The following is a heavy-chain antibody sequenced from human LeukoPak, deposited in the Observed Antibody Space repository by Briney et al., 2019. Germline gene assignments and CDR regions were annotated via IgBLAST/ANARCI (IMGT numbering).Heavy chain of an antibody. V-gene: IGHV4-30-2*01. J-gene: IGHJ4*02. CDR1: GGSFSGYY. CDR2: IYHSGST. D-gene: IGHD3-10*01. Sequence: PSETLSLTCAVYGGSFSGYYWSWIRQPPGKGLEWIGYIYHSGSTYYNPSLKSRVTISVDRSKNQFSLKLSSVTAADTAVYYCARATDYGSGRQPTQYYFDYWGQGTLVTVSS. CDR3: ARATDYGSGRQPTQYYFDY.